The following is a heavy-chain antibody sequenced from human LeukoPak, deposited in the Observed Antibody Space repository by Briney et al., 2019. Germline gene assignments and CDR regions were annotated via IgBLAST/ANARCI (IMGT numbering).Heavy chain of an antibody. CDR3: ARVMPGVHALYPGVAFDI. Sequence: GGSLRLSCAASGFTFSSYWMSWVRQAPGKGLEWVANIKQDGSEKYYVDSAKGRFTISRDNAKNSLYLQMNSLRAEDTAVYYCARVMPGVHALYPGVAFDIWGQGTMVTVSS. J-gene: IGHJ3*02. D-gene: IGHD2-8*01. CDR2: IKQDGSEK. CDR1: GFTFSSYW. V-gene: IGHV3-7*01.